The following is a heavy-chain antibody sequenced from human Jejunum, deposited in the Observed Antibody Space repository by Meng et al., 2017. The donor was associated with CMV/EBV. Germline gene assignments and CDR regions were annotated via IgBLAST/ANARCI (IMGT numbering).Heavy chain of an antibody. V-gene: IGHV1-46*01. CDR3: ARTRFSSSRWSPVDN. CDR1: GYIFTTYY. D-gene: IGHD6-13*01. CDR2: IHPSGDT. Sequence: QGEEVQSGAEVKKPGASVKVSCKASGYIFTTYYIQWVRQAPGQGLEWMGEIHPSGDTGYAQKFQGRVTMNTDTSTTTVYMELSSLRSEDTAVYYCARTRFSSSRWSPVDNWGQGTLVTVSS. J-gene: IGHJ4*02.